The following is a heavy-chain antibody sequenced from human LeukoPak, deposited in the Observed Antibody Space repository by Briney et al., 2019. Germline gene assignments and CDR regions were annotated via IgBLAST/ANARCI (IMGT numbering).Heavy chain of an antibody. CDR2: ISYDGSNK. J-gene: IGHJ6*03. V-gene: IGHV3-30-3*01. Sequence: GRALRLSCAASGVTFSSYAMHWVRQAPGKGLERVAVISYDGSNKYYADSVKGRFTISRDNSKNTLYLQMNSLRAEDTAVYYCAKIAYYYYYMDVWGKGTTVTVSS. CDR1: GVTFSSYA. D-gene: IGHD6-13*01. CDR3: AKIAYYYYYMDV.